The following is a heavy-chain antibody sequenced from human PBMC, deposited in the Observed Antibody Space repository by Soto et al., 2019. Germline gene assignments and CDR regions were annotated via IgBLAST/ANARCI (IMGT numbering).Heavy chain of an antibody. J-gene: IGHJ6*03. CDR2: MNPNSGNT. V-gene: IGHV1-8*01. D-gene: IGHD2-8*01. CDR1: GYTFTSYD. CDR3: ARGRGYCTNGVCPSFSWFRYYYYMYG. Sequence: ASVKVSCKASGYTFTSYDINWVRQATGQGLEWMGWMNPNSGNTGYAQKFQGRVTMTRNTSISTAYMELSSLRSEDTAVYYCARGRGYCTNGVCPSFSWFRYYYYMYGCGQGTTVPVSS.